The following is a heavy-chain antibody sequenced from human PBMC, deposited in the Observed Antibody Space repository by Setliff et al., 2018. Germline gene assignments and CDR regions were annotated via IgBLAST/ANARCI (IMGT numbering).Heavy chain of an antibody. Sequence: PGGSLRLSCAASGFTFSTYRMHWVRQAPGKGPEWVAVIWDDGGNKYHADSVKGRFTISRDNSKNTLYLQMNSLRPEDTAVYYCARTCSGSGCYAGLESWGQGTPVTVSS. V-gene: IGHV3-33*08. J-gene: IGHJ4*02. CDR3: ARTCSGSGCYAGLES. CDR1: GFTFSTYR. CDR2: IWDDGGNK. D-gene: IGHD2-15*01.